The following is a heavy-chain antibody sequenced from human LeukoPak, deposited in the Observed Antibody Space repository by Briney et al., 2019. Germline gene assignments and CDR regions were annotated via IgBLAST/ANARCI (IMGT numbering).Heavy chain of an antibody. J-gene: IGHJ4*02. Sequence: GGSLRLSCAASGFTFSSYAMSWVRQAPGKGLEWVSAISGSGGSTYYADSVKGRFTISRDNSKNTLYLQTNSLRAEDTAVYYCAKDLDCSSTSCYPDYWGQGTLVTVSS. CDR1: GFTFSSYA. CDR3: AKDLDCSSTSCYPDY. CDR2: ISGSGGST. V-gene: IGHV3-23*01. D-gene: IGHD2-2*01.